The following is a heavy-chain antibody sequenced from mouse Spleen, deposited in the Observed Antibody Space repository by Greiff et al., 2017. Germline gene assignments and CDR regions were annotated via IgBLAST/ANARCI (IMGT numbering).Heavy chain of an antibody. J-gene: IGHJ3*01. Sequence: QVQLQQPGAELVMPGASVKLSCKASGYTFTSYWMHWVKQRPGQGLEWIGEIDPSDSYTNYNQKFKGKATLTVDKSSSTAYMQLSSLTSEDSAVYYCARRAYSYYTAWFAYWGQGTLVTVSA. D-gene: IGHD2-12*01. CDR3: ARRAYSYYTAWFAY. CDR1: GYTFTSYW. CDR2: IDPSDSYT. V-gene: IGHV1-69*01.